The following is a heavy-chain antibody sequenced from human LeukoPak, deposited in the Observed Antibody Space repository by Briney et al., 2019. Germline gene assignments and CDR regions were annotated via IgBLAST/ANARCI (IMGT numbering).Heavy chain of an antibody. J-gene: IGHJ4*02. CDR1: GLTFSSYA. Sequence: GGSLRLSCAASGLTFSSYAMSWVRQAPGEGLEWVSVISGSGDSAYYADSVKGRFTIYIDNSKNTLYLQMDSLRAEDTAIYYCAKTSSTSCYSCVFDYWGQGTLVTVSS. CDR3: AKTSSTSCYSCVFDY. CDR2: ISGSGDSA. D-gene: IGHD2-2*01. V-gene: IGHV3-23*01.